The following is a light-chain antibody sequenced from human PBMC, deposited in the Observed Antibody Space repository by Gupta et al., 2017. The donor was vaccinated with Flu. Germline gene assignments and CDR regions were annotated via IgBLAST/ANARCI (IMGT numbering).Light chain of an antibody. CDR1: SSDVGDYNY. V-gene: IGLV2-11*01. J-gene: IGLJ3*02. Sequence: QSALTTPRSVAGSPGHPVTLPRTGTSSDVGDYNYVSWYQHHPGKAPKLAIYDVSKRPSGVPDRFSGSKSGNTASLTISGLQAEDAADYYCCSYAGSYTWVFGGGTKVTVL. CDR3: CSYAGSYTWV. CDR2: DVS.